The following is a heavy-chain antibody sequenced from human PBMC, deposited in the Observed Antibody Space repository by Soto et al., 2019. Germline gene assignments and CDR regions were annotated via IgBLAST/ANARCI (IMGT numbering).Heavy chain of an antibody. J-gene: IGHJ4*02. V-gene: IGHV3-23*01. D-gene: IGHD3-10*01. CDR3: AKSSDMVRGVRAGRGGVDFVDDY. Sequence: GGSLRLSCAASGFTFSSYAMSWVRQAPGKGLEWVSAISGSGGSTYYADSVKGRFTISRDNSKNTLYLQMNSLRAEDTAVYYCAKSSDMVRGVRAGRGGVDFVDDYWGQGTLVTVSS. CDR1: GFTFSSYA. CDR2: ISGSGGST.